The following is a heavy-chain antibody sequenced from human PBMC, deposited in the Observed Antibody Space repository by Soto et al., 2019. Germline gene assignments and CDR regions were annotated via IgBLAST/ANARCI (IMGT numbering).Heavy chain of an antibody. CDR1: GFSLTTSGEG. Sequence: QLTLKESGPTLVKPTQTLTLTCTFSGFSLTTSGEGVGWIRQPPGKALEWLAIIYWDDDKRYSPSLSNRLTITKDTSKKQVALTISNIDPADTATYYCTHRDGSLSWSDSWGQGTLVTVSS. CDR2: IYWDDDK. D-gene: IGHD3-16*01. V-gene: IGHV2-5*02. J-gene: IGHJ5*01. CDR3: THRDGSLSWSDS.